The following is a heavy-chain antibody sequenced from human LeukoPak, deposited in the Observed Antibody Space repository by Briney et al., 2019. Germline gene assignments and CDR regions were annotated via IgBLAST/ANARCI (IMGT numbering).Heavy chain of an antibody. CDR2: IKQDGSEE. V-gene: IGHV3-7*03. J-gene: IGHJ4*02. D-gene: IGHD2-8*02. CDR3: ASKGCTGGNCKHYFDY. CDR1: GFTFSYYW. Sequence: GGSQRLSCAASGFTFSYYWMSWVRQAPGKGLEWVANIKQDGSEEYYVDSVKGRFTISRDNAKNSLYLQMNSLRAEDTAVYYCASKGCTGGNCKHYFDYWGQGTLVTVAS.